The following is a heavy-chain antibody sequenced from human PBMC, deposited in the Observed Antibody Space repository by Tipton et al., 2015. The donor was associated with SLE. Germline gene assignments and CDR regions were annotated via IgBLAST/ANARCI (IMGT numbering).Heavy chain of an antibody. D-gene: IGHD1-1*01. V-gene: IGHV4-39*07. J-gene: IGHJ6*03. CDR3: ARVPGLERSYSYYYYMDV. CDR2: IYYTGST. CDR1: GGSFSSDTYL. Sequence: TLSLTCTVSGGSFSSDTYLWGWIRQPPGKGLEWIGDIYYTGSTYYNPSLKSRVTISVDTSKNQFSLKLSSVTAADTAMYYCARVPGLERSYSYYYYMDVWGKGTTVTVSS.